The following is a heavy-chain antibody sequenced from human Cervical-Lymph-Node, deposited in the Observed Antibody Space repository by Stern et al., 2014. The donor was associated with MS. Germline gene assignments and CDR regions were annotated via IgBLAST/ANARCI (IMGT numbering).Heavy chain of an antibody. V-gene: IGHV3-23*04. CDR1: GFTFSSYA. Sequence: EVQLVESGGGLVQPGGSLRLSCAASGFTFSSYAMSWVRQAPGKGLEWVSAISGSGGSTYYADSVKGRFTISRDNSKNTLYLQMNSLRAEDTAVYYCAKVGSGLPVTGTTTYFDYWGQGTLVTVSS. CDR3: AKVGSGLPVTGTTTYFDY. CDR2: ISGSGGST. D-gene: IGHD1-7*01. J-gene: IGHJ4*02.